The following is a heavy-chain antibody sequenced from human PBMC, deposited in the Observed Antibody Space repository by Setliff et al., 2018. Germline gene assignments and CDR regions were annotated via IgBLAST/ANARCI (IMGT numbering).Heavy chain of an antibody. CDR2: MNPNSGTT. J-gene: IGHJ4*02. CDR3: AREWAAADDY. CDR1: GYTFTSYG. V-gene: IGHV1-8*02. D-gene: IGHD6-13*01. Sequence: ASVKVSCKASGYTFTSYGISWVRQATGQGLEWMGWMNPNSGTTGYAQKFQDRVTMTRNTSISTAYMELSSLRSEDTAVYYCAREWAAADDYWGQGTLVTVSS.